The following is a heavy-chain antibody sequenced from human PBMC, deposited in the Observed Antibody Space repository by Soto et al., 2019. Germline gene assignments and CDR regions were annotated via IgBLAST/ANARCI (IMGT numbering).Heavy chain of an antibody. Sequence: SVKVSCKASGGTLSSYTISWVRQAPGQGLEWMGRIIPNLGITNYAQKLQGRVTMTADKSTSTAYMELRSLRSDDTAVYYCAREEGYSSSWSRITNAFDSWGQGTMVTVSS. J-gene: IGHJ3*02. CDR1: GGTLSSYT. CDR3: AREEGYSSSWSRITNAFDS. D-gene: IGHD6-13*01. CDR2: IIPNLGIT. V-gene: IGHV1-69*04.